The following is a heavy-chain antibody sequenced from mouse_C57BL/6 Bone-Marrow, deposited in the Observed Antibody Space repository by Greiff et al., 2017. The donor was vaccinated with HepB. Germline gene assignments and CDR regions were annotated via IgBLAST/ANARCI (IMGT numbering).Heavy chain of an antibody. V-gene: IGHV5-9*01. CDR1: GFTFSSYT. J-gene: IGHJ2*01. CDR3: ARDGYYPYYFDY. CDR2: ISGGGGNT. Sequence: EVQRVESGGCLVKPGGSLKLSCAASGFTFSSYTMSWVRQTPEKRLEWVATISGGGGNTYYPDSVKGRFTISRDNAKNTLYLQMSSLRSEDTALYYCARDGYYPYYFDYWGQGTTLTVSS. D-gene: IGHD2-3*01.